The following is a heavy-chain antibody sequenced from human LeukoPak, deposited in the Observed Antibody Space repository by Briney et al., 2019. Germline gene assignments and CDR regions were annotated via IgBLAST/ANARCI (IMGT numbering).Heavy chain of an antibody. D-gene: IGHD4/OR15-4a*01. J-gene: IGHJ3*02. V-gene: IGHV3-30-3*01. CDR1: RFTFSTFT. CDR3: AREGDYGDADAFDI. Sequence: PGGSLRLSCTATRFTFSTFTMHWVRQAPGKGLEWVSLISYDGTNKSYADSLRGRFTISRDNSKNTLYLQMNSLRAEDTAVYYCAREGDYGDADAFDIWGQGTMVTVSS. CDR2: ISYDGTNK.